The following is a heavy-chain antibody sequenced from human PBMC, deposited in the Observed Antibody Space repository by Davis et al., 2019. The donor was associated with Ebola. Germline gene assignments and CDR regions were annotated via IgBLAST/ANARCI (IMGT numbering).Heavy chain of an antibody. J-gene: IGHJ4*02. CDR3: ARDPRFVIGSSWYFDY. V-gene: IGHV4-34*01. CDR1: GGSFSGYY. D-gene: IGHD6-13*01. Sequence: SETLSLTCAVYGGSFSGYYWSWIRQPPGKGLEWIGEINHSGSTNYNPSLKSRVTISVDTSKNQFSLQLNSVTPEDTAVYYCARDPRFVIGSSWYFDYWGQGTLVTVSS. CDR2: INHSGST.